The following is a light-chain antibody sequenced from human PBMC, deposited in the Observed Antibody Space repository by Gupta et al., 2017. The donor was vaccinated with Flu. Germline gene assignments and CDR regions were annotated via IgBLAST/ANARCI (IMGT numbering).Light chain of an antibody. CDR1: SSDLGAGYD. V-gene: IGLV1-40*01. J-gene: IGLJ3*02. Sequence: QSVLTPPPSVTGAPGQTDTLPCTGSSSDLGAGYDVHWYQQHSGAAPRPLIFANTDRPSGVPDRFTGSKSGTTASLTIARLQAADEAAYYCQSYDGDLRAWVFGAGTKLTVL. CDR3: QSYDGDLRAWV. CDR2: ANT.